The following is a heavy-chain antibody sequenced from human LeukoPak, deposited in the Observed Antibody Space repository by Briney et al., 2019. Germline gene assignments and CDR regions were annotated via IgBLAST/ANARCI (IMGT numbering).Heavy chain of an antibody. D-gene: IGHD2-21*01. CDR2: INLERGT. CDR3: ARGVVVLPYYYGKDV. CDR1: GGSFSDSY. V-gene: IGHV4-34*01. J-gene: IGHJ6*02. Sequence: AESLCLSCAVYGGSFSDSYWSWIRQPPGRGLEWVGEINLERGTEYKPCPTRRVTMSVDTSKTQYSLKLNSVTDADTDVYYCARGVVVLPYYYGKDVWGQGTTVTVSS.